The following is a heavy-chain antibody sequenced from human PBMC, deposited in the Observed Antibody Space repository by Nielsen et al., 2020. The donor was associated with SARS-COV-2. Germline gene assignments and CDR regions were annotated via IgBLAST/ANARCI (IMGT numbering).Heavy chain of an antibody. V-gene: IGHV3-23*01. CDR3: AKAPQGAAADPYYFDY. CDR1: GFTFSSYA. J-gene: IGHJ4*02. CDR2: ISGSGGST. Sequence: GESLKISCAASGFTFSSYAMSWVRQAPGKGLEWVSAISGSGGSTYYADSVKGRFTISRDNSKNTLYLQMNSLRAEDTAVYYCAKAPQGAAADPYYFDYWGQGTLVTVSS. D-gene: IGHD6-13*01.